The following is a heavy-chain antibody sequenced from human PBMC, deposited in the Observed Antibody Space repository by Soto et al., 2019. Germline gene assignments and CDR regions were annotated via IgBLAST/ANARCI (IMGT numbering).Heavy chain of an antibody. CDR1: GFTVSSHF. D-gene: IGHD1-20*01. V-gene: IGHV3-30*18. CDR2: ISYDGSNK. Sequence: TVVSQIVSCAASGFTVSSHFMSWVRQAPGKGLEWVAVISYDGSNKYYADSVKGRFTISRDNSKNTLYLQMNSLRAEDTAVYYCAKVITGGYYYYGMDVWGQGTTVTV. CDR3: AKVITGGYYYYGMDV. J-gene: IGHJ6*02.